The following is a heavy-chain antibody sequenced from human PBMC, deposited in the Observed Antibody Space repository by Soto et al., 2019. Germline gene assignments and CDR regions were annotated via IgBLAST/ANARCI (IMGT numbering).Heavy chain of an antibody. CDR1: GYTFTNYY. Sequence: QVQLVQSGAEVKKPGASVKVSCKASGYTFTNYYMHWVRQAPGQGLEWMGIISPTGGSTTYAQKFQGRVTMTRDTSTTTGYLELSSLRSEDTAVYYCARDPWNYWGQGTLVTVSS. CDR2: ISPTGGST. V-gene: IGHV1-46*01. D-gene: IGHD3-3*01. CDR3: ARDPWNY. J-gene: IGHJ4*02.